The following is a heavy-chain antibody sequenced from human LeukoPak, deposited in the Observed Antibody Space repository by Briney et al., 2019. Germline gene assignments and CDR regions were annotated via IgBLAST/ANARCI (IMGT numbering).Heavy chain of an antibody. J-gene: IGHJ4*02. CDR3: ARDMDNYYVSIDY. CDR2: IKPDGIET. D-gene: IGHD1-26*01. CDR1: GFTFSLYW. V-gene: IGHV3-7*01. Sequence: GGSLRLSCAASGFTFSLYWMSWVRQVPGKGLEWLANIKPDGIETYHVDSVRGRFTISRDDARNSLYLQMNSVRAEDTGVYYCARDMDNYYVSIDYWGQGTLVTVSS.